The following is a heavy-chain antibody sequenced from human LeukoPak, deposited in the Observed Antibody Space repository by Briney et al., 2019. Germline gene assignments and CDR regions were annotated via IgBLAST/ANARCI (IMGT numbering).Heavy chain of an antibody. J-gene: IGHJ4*02. CDR3: ARDITMVRGVISL. CDR1: GFTVSSNY. CDR2: IYSGGST. D-gene: IGHD3-10*01. Sequence: GGSLRLSCAASGFTVSSNYMSWVRQAPGKGLEWVSVIYSGGSTYYADSVKGRLTISRDNSKNTLYLQMNSLRAEDTAVYYCARDITMVRGVISLWGQGTLVTVSS. V-gene: IGHV3-53*01.